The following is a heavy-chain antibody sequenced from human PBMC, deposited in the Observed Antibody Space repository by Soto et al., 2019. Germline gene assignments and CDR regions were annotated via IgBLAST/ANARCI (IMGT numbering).Heavy chain of an antibody. CDR1: GSTFRNSV. D-gene: IGHD3-22*01. CDR3: TTDSYLTTITVRFDY. Sequence: GGPLRPSYATSGSTFRNSVYIWVGQAPGRGLEWVGRVKSKNDGGTTDFAAPVKGRFAISRDDSKNMVYLEMNSLQTEDTAMYYCTTDSYLTTITVRFDYWGHGTLVTVSS. J-gene: IGHJ4*01. CDR2: VKSKNDGGTT. V-gene: IGHV3-15*07.